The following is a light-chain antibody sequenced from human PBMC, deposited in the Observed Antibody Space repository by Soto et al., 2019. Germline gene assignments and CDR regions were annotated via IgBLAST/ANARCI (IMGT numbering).Light chain of an antibody. V-gene: IGLV2-14*03. CDR3: SSYRSSSTLGV. Sequence: QSVLTQPASVSGSPGQSITISCTGTSTDVGGYNYDSWYQQHPGKAPKLMIYDVTNRPSGVSNRFSGSKSGNTASLTISGLLADDEADYYCSSYRSSSTLGVFGTGTKVTVL. CDR1: STDVGGYNY. J-gene: IGLJ1*01. CDR2: DVT.